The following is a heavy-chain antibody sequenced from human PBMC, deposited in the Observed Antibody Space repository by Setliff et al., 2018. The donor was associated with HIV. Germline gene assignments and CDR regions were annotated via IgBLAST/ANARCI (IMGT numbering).Heavy chain of an antibody. CDR1: GYTFTRYG. D-gene: IGHD3-22*01. CDR3: ARDQGYYDSRPGAFDI. CDR2: IIPIFGTT. V-gene: IGHV1-69*13. Sequence: SVKVSCKASGYTFTRYGISWVRQAPGQGLEWMGGIIPIFGTTNYAQKFQGRVTITADESTSTAYMELSSLRSEDTAVYYCARDQGYYDSRPGAFDIWGQGTMVT. J-gene: IGHJ3*02.